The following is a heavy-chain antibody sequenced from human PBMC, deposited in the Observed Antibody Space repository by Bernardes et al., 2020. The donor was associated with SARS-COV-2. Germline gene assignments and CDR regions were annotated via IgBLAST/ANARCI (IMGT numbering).Heavy chain of an antibody. V-gene: IGHV1-18*01. J-gene: IGHJ4*02. CDR3: ARDEYSGNYYGY. CDR1: GYTFTTYG. Sequence: ASVKVSCKTSGYTFTTYGISWVRQAPGQGLEWMGWISAYNGNTNYAQKLQGRVTMTTDTSTSTAYMELRSLRSDDTAVYFCARDEYSGNYYGYWGQGTRVTVSS. D-gene: IGHD1-26*01. CDR2: ISAYNGNT.